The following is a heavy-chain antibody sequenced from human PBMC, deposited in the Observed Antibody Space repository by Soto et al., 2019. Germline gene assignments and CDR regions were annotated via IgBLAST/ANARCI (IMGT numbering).Heavy chain of an antibody. V-gene: IGHV3-23*01. D-gene: IGHD3-9*01. CDR3: AKSLLRYFDPLYGMAV. CDR2: ISGSGGST. CDR1: GFTFSSYA. Sequence: GGSLRLSCAASGFTFSSYAMSWVRQAPGKGLEWVSAISGSGGSTYYADSVKGRFTISRDNSKNTLYLQMNSLRAEDTAVYYCAKSLLRYFDPLYGMAVWGQGTTVTVSS. J-gene: IGHJ6*02.